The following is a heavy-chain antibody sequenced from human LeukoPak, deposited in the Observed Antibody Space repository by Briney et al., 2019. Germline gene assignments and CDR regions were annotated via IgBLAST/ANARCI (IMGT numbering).Heavy chain of an antibody. Sequence: SGPALVKPTQTLTLTCTFSGFSLGTSGMCVSWIRQPPGKALEWLARIDWDDDKYYSTSLQTRLTTSKDTSKNQVVLTMTNMDPVDTATYYCARAFPTVTTFDYWGQGTLVTVSS. CDR3: ARAFPTVTTFDY. V-gene: IGHV2-70*11. CDR1: GFSLGTSGMC. J-gene: IGHJ4*02. CDR2: IDWDDDK. D-gene: IGHD4-17*01.